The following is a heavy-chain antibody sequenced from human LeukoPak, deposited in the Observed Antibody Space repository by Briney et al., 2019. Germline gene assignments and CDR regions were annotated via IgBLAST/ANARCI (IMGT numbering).Heavy chain of an antibody. CDR1: GYTFTSYG. CDR2: ISAYNGNT. J-gene: IGHJ4*02. D-gene: IGHD3-22*01. Sequence: AASVKVSCKASGYTFTSYGISWVRQAPGQGLEWMGWISAYNGNTNYAQKPQGRVTMTTDTSTSTAYMELRSLRSDDTAVYYCARGGGYYYDSSGYYPDYWGQGTLVTVSS. V-gene: IGHV1-18*01. CDR3: ARGGGYYYDSSGYYPDY.